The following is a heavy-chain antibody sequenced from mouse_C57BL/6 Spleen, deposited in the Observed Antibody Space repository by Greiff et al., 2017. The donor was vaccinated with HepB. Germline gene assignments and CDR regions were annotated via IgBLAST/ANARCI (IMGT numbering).Heavy chain of an antibody. J-gene: IGHJ2*01. CDR3: ARQDWGPLDY. Sequence: VQLQQSGPELVKPGASVKISCKASGYTFTDYYMNWVKQSHGKSLEWIGDINPNNGGTSYNQKFKGKATLTVDKSSSTAYMELRSLTSEDSAVYYCARQDWGPLDYWGQGTTLTVSS. D-gene: IGHD4-1*01. CDR1: GYTFTDYY. V-gene: IGHV1-26*01. CDR2: INPNNGGT.